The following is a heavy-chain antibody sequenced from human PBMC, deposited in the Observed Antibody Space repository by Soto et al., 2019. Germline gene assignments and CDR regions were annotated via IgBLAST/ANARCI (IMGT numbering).Heavy chain of an antibody. CDR1: GYTFTNYW. CDR2: IYPGDSDT. V-gene: IGHV5-51*01. D-gene: IGHD6-13*01. CDR3: ARVWEMATVAACDY. J-gene: IGHJ4*02. Sequence: PGESLKISCRVSGYTFTNYWIAWVRQMPGKGLEWMGIIYPGDSDTRYSPSFHGQVTISVDNSINTAYLQWSSLKASDSAMYYCARVWEMATVAACDYWGQGTLVTV.